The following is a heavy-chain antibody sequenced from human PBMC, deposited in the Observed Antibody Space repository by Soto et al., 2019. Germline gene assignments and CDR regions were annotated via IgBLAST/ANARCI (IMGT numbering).Heavy chain of an antibody. J-gene: IGHJ6*02. Sequence: GESLKISCKGSGYSFTSYWIGWVRQMPGKGLEWMGIIYPGDSDTRYSPSFQGQVTISADKSISTAYLQWSSLKASDTAMYYCARHQGTGGGCSSTSCYYYYGMDVWGQGTTVTVSS. CDR3: ARHQGTGGGCSSTSCYYYYGMDV. D-gene: IGHD2-2*01. CDR2: IYPGDSDT. V-gene: IGHV5-51*01. CDR1: GYSFTSYW.